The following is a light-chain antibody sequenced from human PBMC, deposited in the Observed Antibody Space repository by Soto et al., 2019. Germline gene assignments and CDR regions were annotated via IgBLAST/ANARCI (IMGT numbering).Light chain of an antibody. CDR1: NSDFGAYNS. V-gene: IGLV2-14*01. Sequence: QSALTQPASVSGSPGQSITISCTATNSDFGAYNSVSWYQHHPGKAPKLMIYEVSNRPSGVSNRFSGSKSGNTASLTISGLQAEDEADYYCSSYTGSSQGVFGVGTKLTVL. CDR2: EVS. CDR3: SSYTGSSQGV. J-gene: IGLJ3*02.